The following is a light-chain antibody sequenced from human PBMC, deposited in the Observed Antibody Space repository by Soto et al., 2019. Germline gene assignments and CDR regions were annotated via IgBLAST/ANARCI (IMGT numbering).Light chain of an antibody. CDR1: QSVSSSY. CDR2: GAS. J-gene: IGKJ3*01. V-gene: IGKV3-20*01. Sequence: EIVLTQSPGTLSLSPGERATLSCRASQSVSSSYLAWYQQKPGQAPRLLIYGASSRATGIPDRFSGGGSGTDFTLTINRLEPEDFAVYYCQQYGTSPLTFGPGTKVDIK. CDR3: QQYGTSPLT.